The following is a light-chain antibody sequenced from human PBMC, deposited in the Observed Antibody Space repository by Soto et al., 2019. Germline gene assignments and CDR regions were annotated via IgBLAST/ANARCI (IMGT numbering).Light chain of an antibody. CDR2: GAS. V-gene: IGKV3-15*01. Sequence: EIVMTQSPATLSVSPGERATLSCRASQSLRSNLAWYQQKPGQAPRLLIYGASSRATGISARFSGSGSGTEFTLTISSLQSEDFAVYYCQQYYNWPRTFGQGTKVDIK. CDR3: QQYYNWPRT. CDR1: QSLRSN. J-gene: IGKJ1*01.